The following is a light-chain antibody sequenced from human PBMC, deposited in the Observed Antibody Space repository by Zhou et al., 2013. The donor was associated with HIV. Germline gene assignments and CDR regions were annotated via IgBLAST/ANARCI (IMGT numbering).Light chain of an antibody. CDR2: GAS. V-gene: IGKV1-39*01. CDR1: QSISIY. J-gene: IGKJ2*01. Sequence: DIQMTQSPSSVSASVGDRVTITCRASQSISIYLNWYQQKPGKAPKLLIYGASSLQSGVPSRFSGSGSGTDFTLTISSLQPEDFATYYCQQSYSSLYTFGQGTKVEIK. CDR3: QQSYSSLYT.